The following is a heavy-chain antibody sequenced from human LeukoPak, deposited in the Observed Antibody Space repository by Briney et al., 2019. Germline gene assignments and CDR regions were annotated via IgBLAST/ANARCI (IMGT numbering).Heavy chain of an antibody. CDR2: IHPEGNEK. CDR3: ARGDDFSGDH. J-gene: IGHJ4*02. V-gene: IGHV3-7*04. D-gene: IGHD1-1*01. CDR1: GFTFSKFW. Sequence: GGSLRLSCLVSGFTFSKFWMSWVRQAPGRGLEWVANIHPEGNEKYHVESVKGRFTISRDNTKNLLFLQMNGLRVEDTAVYYCARGDDFSGDHWGQGTLVTVSS.